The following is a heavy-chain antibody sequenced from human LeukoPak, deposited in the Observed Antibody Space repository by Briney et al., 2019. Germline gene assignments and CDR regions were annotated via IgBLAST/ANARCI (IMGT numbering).Heavy chain of an antibody. Sequence: AGGSLRLSCAASGFSFSRTGMHWVRQAPGKGLEWVAFIRYDGSIKFYADSVKGRFTISRDNSRNTLYLQMNSLRAEDTAVYYCAKDSRHRIVGTTTFLDYWGQGTLVTVSS. J-gene: IGHJ4*02. V-gene: IGHV3-30*02. CDR2: IRYDGSIK. CDR3: AKDSRHRIVGTTTFLDY. D-gene: IGHD1-26*01. CDR1: GFSFSRTG.